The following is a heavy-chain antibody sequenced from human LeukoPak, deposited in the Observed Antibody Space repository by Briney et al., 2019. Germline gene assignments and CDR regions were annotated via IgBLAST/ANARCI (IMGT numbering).Heavy chain of an antibody. J-gene: IGHJ5*02. Sequence: SGPTRVKPTQTLRLTWTFSGFALSTSGVAVGWIRQPPGKALEWLELMYWHADKRYSPSMKSRLNVTTDTSKNQVVLTMTNMDPVDTPTYYCAHNGDDSSRNWFDTWGQGILVTVSS. D-gene: IGHD6-13*01. CDR3: AHNGDDSSRNWFDT. CDR2: MYWHADK. V-gene: IGHV2-5*01. CDR1: GFALSTSGVA.